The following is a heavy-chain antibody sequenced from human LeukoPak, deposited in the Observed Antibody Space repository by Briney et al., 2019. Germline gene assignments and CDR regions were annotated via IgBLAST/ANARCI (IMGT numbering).Heavy chain of an antibody. CDR1: GGSISSGSYY. Sequence: SQTLSLTCTVSGGSISSGSYYWSWIRQPAGKGLEWIGRIYTSGSTNYNPSLKSRVTISIDTSKNQFSLKLSSVTAADTAVYYCARLIGGLRPFDIWGQGTMVTVSS. V-gene: IGHV4-61*02. J-gene: IGHJ3*02. CDR3: ARLIGGLRPFDI. CDR2: IYTSGST. D-gene: IGHD2-15*01.